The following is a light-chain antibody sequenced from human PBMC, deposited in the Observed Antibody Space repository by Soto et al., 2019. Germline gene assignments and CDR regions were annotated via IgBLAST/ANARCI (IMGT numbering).Light chain of an antibody. CDR3: SSYTSSSTPYV. CDR1: SSDVGGHNY. V-gene: IGLV2-14*01. J-gene: IGLJ1*01. Sequence: QAVVTQPASVSGSPGQSITISCTGTSSDVGGHNYVSWYQQHPVKAPKLMIYDVTNRPSGVSDRFSGSKSGNTASLTISGLQAEDEADYYCSSYTSSSTPYVFGTGTKLTVL. CDR2: DVT.